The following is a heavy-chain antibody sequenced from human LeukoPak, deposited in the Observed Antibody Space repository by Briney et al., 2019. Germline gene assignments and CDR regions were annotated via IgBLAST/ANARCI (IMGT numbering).Heavy chain of an antibody. CDR2: INPNSGGT. Sequence: ASVKVSCKTSGYTFTGYYIHWVRQAPGQGPEWMGWINPNSGGTNYAQKFQGRVTITRDTSARIAYMELSSLTSDDMSVYYCARGIWSTTVTAYYLDYWGQGTLVTVSS. D-gene: IGHD4-17*01. J-gene: IGHJ4*02. CDR1: GYTFTGYY. V-gene: IGHV1-2*02. CDR3: ARGIWSTTVTAYYLDY.